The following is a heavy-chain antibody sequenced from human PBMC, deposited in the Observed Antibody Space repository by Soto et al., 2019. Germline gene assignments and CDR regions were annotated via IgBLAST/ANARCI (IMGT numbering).Heavy chain of an antibody. CDR3: ARQRTTVTTNYSYGMDV. Sequence: SVKVSCKASGGTFSSYAISWVRQAPGQGLEWMGGIIPIFGTANYAQKFQGRVTITADESTSTAYMELSSLRSEDTAVYYCARQRTTVTTNYSYGMDVWGQGTTVTVSS. CDR2: IIPIFGTA. D-gene: IGHD4-17*01. J-gene: IGHJ6*02. V-gene: IGHV1-69*13. CDR1: GGTFSSYA.